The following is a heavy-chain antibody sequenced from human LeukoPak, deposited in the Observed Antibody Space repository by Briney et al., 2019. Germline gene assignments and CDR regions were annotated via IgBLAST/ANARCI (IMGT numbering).Heavy chain of an antibody. V-gene: IGHV1-2*04. CDR1: GYTFTGYY. CDR3: ARGGGGGSYPSAFDY. D-gene: IGHD1-26*01. CDR2: INPNSGGT. Sequence: ASVKVSCKASGYTFTGYYMHWVRQAPGQGLEWMGWINPNSGGTNYAQKFQGWVTMTRDTSISTAYMELSRLRSDDTAVYYCARGGGGGSYPSAFDYWGQGTLVTVSS. J-gene: IGHJ4*02.